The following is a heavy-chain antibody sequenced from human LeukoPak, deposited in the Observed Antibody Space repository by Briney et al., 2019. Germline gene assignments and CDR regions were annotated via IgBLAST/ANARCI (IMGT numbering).Heavy chain of an antibody. J-gene: IGHJ4*02. Sequence: PSETLSLTCTVSGGSISSSSYYWGWIRQPPGKGLEWIGSIYYSGSTYYNPSLKSRVTISVDTSKNQFSLKLSSVTAADTAVYYCARVVRGYSYGRAVYYFDYWGQGTLVTVSS. CDR2: IYYSGST. CDR3: ARVVRGYSYGRAVYYFDY. V-gene: IGHV4-39*07. D-gene: IGHD5-18*01. CDR1: GGSISSSSYY.